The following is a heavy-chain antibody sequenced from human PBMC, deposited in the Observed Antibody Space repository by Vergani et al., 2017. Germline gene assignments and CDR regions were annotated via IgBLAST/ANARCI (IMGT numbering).Heavy chain of an antibody. CDR1: GYSLTELT. J-gene: IGHJ4*02. V-gene: IGHV1-24*01. CDR2: FDPEHGEV. D-gene: IGHD3-22*01. Sequence: QVQLVQSGSEVRKPGASVKVSCQVSGYSLTELTIHWVRQAPGKGLEWMGGFDPEHGEVTFAHHIQGRVTMTEDRSTDTAYMELSSLRPEDTALYYYAIVTDYYDSSGYCLDYWGQGTLVTVSS. CDR3: AIVTDYYDSSGYCLDY.